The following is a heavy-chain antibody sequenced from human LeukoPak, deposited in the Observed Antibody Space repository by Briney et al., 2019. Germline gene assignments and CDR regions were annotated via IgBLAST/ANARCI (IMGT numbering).Heavy chain of an antibody. CDR1: GGSISSSSYY. J-gene: IGHJ3*02. Sequence: KTSETLSLTCTVSGGSISSSSYYWGWIRQPPGKGLEWIGSIYYSGSTYYNPSLKSRVTISVDTSKNQFSLKLSSVTAADTAVYYCARVYAYHETDAFDIWGQGTMVTVSS. V-gene: IGHV4-39*07. D-gene: IGHD2-2*01. CDR2: IYYSGST. CDR3: ARVYAYHETDAFDI.